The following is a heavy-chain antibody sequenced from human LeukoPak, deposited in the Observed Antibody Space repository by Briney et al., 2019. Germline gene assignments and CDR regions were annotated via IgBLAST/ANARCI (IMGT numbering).Heavy chain of an antibody. CDR1: GGSITGYY. CDR3: ARHRGYYYYYYMDV. J-gene: IGHJ6*03. Sequence: SETLSLTCAVYGGSITGYYWSWIRQPPGKGLEWIGYIYTSGSTNYNPSLKSRVTISVDTSKNQFSLKLSSVTAADTAVYYCARHRGYYYYYYMDVWGKGTTVTVSS. CDR2: IYTSGST. V-gene: IGHV4-4*09.